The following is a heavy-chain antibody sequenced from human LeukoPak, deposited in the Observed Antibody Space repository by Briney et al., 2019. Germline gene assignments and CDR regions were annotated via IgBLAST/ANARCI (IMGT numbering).Heavy chain of an antibody. CDR2: IYTSGST. CDR3: ARAAQFGPAAHFDY. V-gene: IGHV4-61*02. CDR1: GDSISSGSYY. D-gene: IGHD2-2*01. Sequence: SQTLSLTCTVSGDSISSGSYYWSWIRQPAGKGLEWIGRIYTSGSTNYNPSLKSRVTISVDTSKNQFSLKLSSVTAADTAVYYCARAAQFGPAAHFDYWGQGTLVTVSS. J-gene: IGHJ4*02.